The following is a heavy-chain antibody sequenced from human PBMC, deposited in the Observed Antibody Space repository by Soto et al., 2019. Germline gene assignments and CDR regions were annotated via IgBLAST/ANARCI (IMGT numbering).Heavy chain of an antibody. D-gene: IGHD6-19*01. Sequence: PSETLSLTCAVSGGSISSRTYNWAWIRQPPGKGLEWIGSIYYGGNTYYKPSLKSRVTISVDSSKNQLSLRLTSVTAAYTAVYYCARSLSQRRWLEKGYEYWGQGTRVTVSS. CDR2: IYYGGNT. J-gene: IGHJ4*02. CDR3: ARSLSQRRWLEKGYEY. CDR1: GGSISSRTYN. V-gene: IGHV4-39*01.